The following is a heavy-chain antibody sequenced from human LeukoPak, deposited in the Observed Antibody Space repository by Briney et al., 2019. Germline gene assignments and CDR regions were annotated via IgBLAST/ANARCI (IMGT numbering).Heavy chain of an antibody. D-gene: IGHD2-15*01. V-gene: IGHV1-2*02. CDR2: INPNSGGT. CDR3: ASATLRCSGGGCYEMDV. J-gene: IGHJ6*04. CDR1: GYTFTGYY. Sequence: ASVKVSCKASGYTFTGYYMHWVRQAPGQGLEWMGWINPNSGGTNYAQKFQGRVTMTRDTSISTAYVELSRLRSDDTAVYYCASATLRCSGGGCYEMDVWGKGTTVTVSS.